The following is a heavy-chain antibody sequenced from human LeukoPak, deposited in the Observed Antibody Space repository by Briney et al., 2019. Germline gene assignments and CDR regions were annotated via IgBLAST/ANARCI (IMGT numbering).Heavy chain of an antibody. Sequence: SETLSLTCAVYGGSFSGYYWSWLRQPPGKGLEWIGEINHSGSTNYNPSLKSRVTISVDTSKNQFPLKLSSVTAADMAVYYCARSRGRRITMIVVVIHDAFDIWGQGTMVTVSS. CDR2: INHSGST. V-gene: IGHV4-34*01. CDR3: ARSRGRRITMIVVVIHDAFDI. J-gene: IGHJ3*02. D-gene: IGHD3-22*01. CDR1: GGSFSGYY.